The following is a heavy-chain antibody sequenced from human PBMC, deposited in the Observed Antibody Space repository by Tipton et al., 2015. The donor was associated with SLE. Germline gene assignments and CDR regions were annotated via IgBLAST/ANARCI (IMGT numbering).Heavy chain of an antibody. CDR2: INHSGST. CDR3: ARGPLLDL. Sequence: LRLSCAASGFTVSSNYVSWVRQAPGKGLEWIGEINHSGSTNYNPSLKSRVTISVDTSKNQFSLKLSSVTAADTAVYYCARGPLLDLWGRGTLVTVSS. CDR1: GFTVSSNY. J-gene: IGHJ2*01. D-gene: IGHD5/OR15-5a*01. V-gene: IGHV4-34*01.